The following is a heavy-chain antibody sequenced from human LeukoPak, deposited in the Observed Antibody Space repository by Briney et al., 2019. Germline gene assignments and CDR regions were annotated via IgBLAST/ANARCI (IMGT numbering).Heavy chain of an antibody. CDR2: ISGSGGST. J-gene: IGHJ4*02. V-gene: IGHV3-23*01. D-gene: IGHD5-18*01. CDR1: GFTFSSYG. CDR3: TRGGGYSYGSFDY. Sequence: GGSLRLSCAASGFTFSSYGMSWVRQAPGKGLEWVSAISGSGGSTYYADSVKGRFTISRDNAKNTLYLQMNSLRAEDTAVYYCTRGGGYSYGSFDYWGQGTLVTVSS.